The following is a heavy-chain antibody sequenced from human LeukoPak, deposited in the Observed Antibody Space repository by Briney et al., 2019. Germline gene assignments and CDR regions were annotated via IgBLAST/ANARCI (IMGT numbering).Heavy chain of an antibody. V-gene: IGHV3-23*01. CDR3: AKGGPYSKFPFDP. J-gene: IGHJ5*02. D-gene: IGHD4-11*01. CDR1: GFTFNNYD. Sequence: PGGSLRLSCAASGFTFNNYDMSWVRQVPGKGLEWVSTISPSCGTTYYADSVKSRFTISRDNSKNTLFLRMNSLRAEDTALYYCAKGGPYSKFPFDPWGQGTLVTVFS. CDR2: ISPSCGTT.